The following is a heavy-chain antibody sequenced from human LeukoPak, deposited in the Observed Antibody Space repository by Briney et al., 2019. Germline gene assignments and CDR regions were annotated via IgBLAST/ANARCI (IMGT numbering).Heavy chain of an antibody. CDR3: ARAYYYDTSATPDY. Sequence: GGSLRLSCAASGFTFTNYGMHWVRQAPGKGLEWVAVIWYDGSIKYYADSVKGRFTISRDNSKNTLYLQMNSLRAEDTAVCYCARAYYYDTSATPDYWGQGTLVTVSS. D-gene: IGHD3-22*01. J-gene: IGHJ4*02. CDR2: IWYDGSIK. CDR1: GFTFTNYG. V-gene: IGHV3-33*01.